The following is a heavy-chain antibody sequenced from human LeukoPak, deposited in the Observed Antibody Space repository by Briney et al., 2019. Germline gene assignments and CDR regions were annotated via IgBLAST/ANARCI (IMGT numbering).Heavy chain of an antibody. J-gene: IGHJ4*02. CDR3: VGSIY. CDR2: IKGDGSEK. Sequence: GGSLRLSCAGSGFSFSGYWMKWVRQAPGKGLEWVANIKGDGSEKYYVDSVKGRFTISRDNARNSVFLQMNSLRAEDTAVYFCVGSIYWGQGTLVTVS. V-gene: IGHV3-7*01. D-gene: IGHD2/OR15-2a*01. CDR1: GFSFSGYW.